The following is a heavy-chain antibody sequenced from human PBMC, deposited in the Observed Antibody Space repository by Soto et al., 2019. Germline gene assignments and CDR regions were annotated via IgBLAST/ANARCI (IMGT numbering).Heavy chain of an antibody. V-gene: IGHV3-49*03. D-gene: IGHD6-6*01. CDR1: GFTFGDYA. Sequence: GGSLRLSCTASGFTFGDYAMSWFRQAPGKGLEWVGFIRSKAYGGTTEYAASVKDRFTISRDDSKSIAYLQMNSLKTEDTAVYYCTTGLRIAARPLWGSWGQGTMVTVSS. CDR2: IRSKAYGGTT. J-gene: IGHJ3*01. CDR3: TTGLRIAARPLWGS.